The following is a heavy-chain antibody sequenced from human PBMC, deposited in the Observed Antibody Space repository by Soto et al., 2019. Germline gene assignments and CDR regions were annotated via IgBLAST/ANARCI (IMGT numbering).Heavy chain of an antibody. D-gene: IGHD3-16*02. CDR1: GGSFSGYY. Sequence: SETLSLTCAVYGGSFSGYYWSWIRQPPGKGLEWIGEINHRGSTNYNPSLKSRVTISVDTSKNQFSLKLSSVTAADTAVYYCARITVWGSYRDIDYWGEGTLVTVSS. V-gene: IGHV4-34*01. CDR3: ARITVWGSYRDIDY. J-gene: IGHJ4*02. CDR2: INHRGST.